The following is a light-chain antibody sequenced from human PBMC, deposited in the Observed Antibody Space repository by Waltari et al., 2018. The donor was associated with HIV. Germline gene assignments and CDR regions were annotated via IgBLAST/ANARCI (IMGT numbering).Light chain of an antibody. CDR2: KAS. CDR1: QSIDSW. J-gene: IGKJ2*01. CDR3: QQYKTYPYT. Sequence: DIKMTQSPSTLSASVGDRVTITCRASQSIDSWLAWYQQKSGKAPKILIYKASTLESGVPSRFSGSEAGTEFTLTISSLQPDDLATYYCQQYKTYPYTFGQGTKLEIK. V-gene: IGKV1-5*03.